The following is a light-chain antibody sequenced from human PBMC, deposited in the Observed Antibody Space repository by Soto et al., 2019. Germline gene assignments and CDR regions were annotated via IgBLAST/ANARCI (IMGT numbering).Light chain of an antibody. Sequence: QSVLAQPPSASGSPGQSVTISCTGTSSDVGVYNSVSWYQQHPAQAPKLMIYDVSKRPSGVPDRFSGSKSGYTASLTVPGLQAEDEADYYCSSYAGTHIVFGTGTKVTVL. CDR1: SSDVGVYNS. V-gene: IGLV2-8*01. J-gene: IGLJ1*01. CDR2: DVS. CDR3: SSYAGTHIV.